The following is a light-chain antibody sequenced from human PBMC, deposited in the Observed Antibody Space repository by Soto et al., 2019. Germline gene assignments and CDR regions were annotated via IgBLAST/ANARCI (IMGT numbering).Light chain of an antibody. CDR2: GAS. Sequence: EVVMTQPPATLSVSPWERATLSCRASESVSSNLAWYQQRPGQAPRLVIYGASTRATGIPARFSGGGSGTDFTLTISRLEPEDFAVYYCQQYGSSPRTFGQGTRLEIK. CDR1: ESVSSN. CDR3: QQYGSSPRT. V-gene: IGKV3-15*01. J-gene: IGKJ5*01.